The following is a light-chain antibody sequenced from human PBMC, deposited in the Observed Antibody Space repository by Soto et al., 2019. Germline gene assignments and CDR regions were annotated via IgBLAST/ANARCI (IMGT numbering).Light chain of an antibody. J-gene: IGLJ2*01. V-gene: IGLV2-14*03. Sequence: QSALTQPASVSGSPGQSITISCTGTSSDIGGYNYVSWYQQQPGKAPKHMIYDVSNRPSGVSHRFSGSKSGNTASLALSGVQAEDEADYYCSSYPSSSRVFGGGTKLPLL. CDR2: DVS. CDR1: SSDIGGYNY. CDR3: SSYPSSSRV.